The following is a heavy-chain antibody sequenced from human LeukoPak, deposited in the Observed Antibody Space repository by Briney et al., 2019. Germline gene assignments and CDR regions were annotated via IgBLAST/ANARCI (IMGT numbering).Heavy chain of an antibody. D-gene: IGHD1-14*01. CDR2: ISGSGDAI. CDR3: ASNRESPCVTPSGPMYVMDV. Sequence: GGTLTLTCAASGVSFSTCAMSWVRQAQAPGLEWVSTISGSGDAISYIDPVKDRLTISSDNSSNTLYLQLQNLRNDANATYYFASNRESPCVTPSGPMYVMDVWGQGTTVTVSS. V-gene: IGHV3-23*02. J-gene: IGHJ6*02. CDR1: GVSFSTCA.